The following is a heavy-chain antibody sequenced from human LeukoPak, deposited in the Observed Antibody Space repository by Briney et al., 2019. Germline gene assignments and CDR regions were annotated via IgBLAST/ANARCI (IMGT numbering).Heavy chain of an antibody. CDR3: ASGPLPWLQSLLGCFDY. J-gene: IGHJ4*02. CDR1: GFIFRNHG. CDR2: IWYDGNNK. Sequence: PGGSLRLSCAASGFIFRNHGMHCVRQAPGKGLEWVAVIWYDGNNKYYTDSVKGRFTISRDNSKNTLYLQMNSLRAEDTAVYYCASGPLPWLQSLLGCFDYWGQGTLVIVSS. D-gene: IGHD5-24*01. V-gene: IGHV3-30*19.